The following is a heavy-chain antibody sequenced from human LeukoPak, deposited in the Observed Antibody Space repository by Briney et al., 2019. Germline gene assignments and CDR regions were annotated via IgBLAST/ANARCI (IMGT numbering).Heavy chain of an antibody. CDR3: PRSGTALDFDY. CDR1: SGSFSGYF. V-gene: IGHV4-34*01. J-gene: IGHJ4*02. D-gene: IGHD5-18*01. Sequence: KPSETLSLTCAVYSGSFSGYFWSWIRQPPGKGLEWIGEINHSGITHYHPSLKSRVTISVNTSKNQFSLKMNSVTAADTAVYYCPRSGTALDFDYWGQGTLLTVSS. CDR2: INHSGIT.